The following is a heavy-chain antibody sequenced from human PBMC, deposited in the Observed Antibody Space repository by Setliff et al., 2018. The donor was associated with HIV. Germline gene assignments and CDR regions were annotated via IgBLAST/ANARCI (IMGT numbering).Heavy chain of an antibody. CDR3: ARLRTAPAGRLYPPGY. CDR1: GGSIISSTFY. J-gene: IGHJ4*02. CDR2: VYYTGST. D-gene: IGHD6-13*01. V-gene: IGHV4-39*01. Sequence: LTCAVSGGSIISSTFYWGWIRQPPGKGLEWIGTVYYTGSTYYNPSLKSRLTISVDTSKNQLSLRLTSVTATDTAVYYCARLRTAPAGRLYPPGYWGQGTLVTVSS.